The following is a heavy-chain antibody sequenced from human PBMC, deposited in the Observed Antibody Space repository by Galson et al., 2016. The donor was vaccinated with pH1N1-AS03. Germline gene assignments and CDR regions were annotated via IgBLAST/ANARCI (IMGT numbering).Heavy chain of an antibody. J-gene: IGHJ3*02. V-gene: IGHV6-1*01. CDR3: TRAAGKNGASCYATCETFDI. D-gene: IGHD2-2*01. CDR1: GDSVSSDSAA. CDR2: TYYRSRWYY. Sequence: CAISGDSVSSDSAAWNWVRQSPSRGLEWLGRTYYRSRWYYDYTVSVKRRITINPDTSKNQFSLQLNSVTPEDTAVYYCTRAAGKNGASCYATCETFDIWGQGTMVTVSS.